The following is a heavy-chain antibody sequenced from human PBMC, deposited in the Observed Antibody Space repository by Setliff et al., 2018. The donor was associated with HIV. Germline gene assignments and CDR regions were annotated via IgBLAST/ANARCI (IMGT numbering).Heavy chain of an antibody. Sequence: GGSLRLSCAASGFTFSSYSMNWVRQAPGKGLEWVSSISSSSSTIYYADSVKGRFTISRDNAKNSLYLQMNSLRAEDTAVYYCAREVAVAGFNYWGQGTLVTAPQ. J-gene: IGHJ4*02. V-gene: IGHV3-48*01. CDR3: AREVAVAGFNY. D-gene: IGHD6-19*01. CDR1: GFTFSSYS. CDR2: ISSSSSTI.